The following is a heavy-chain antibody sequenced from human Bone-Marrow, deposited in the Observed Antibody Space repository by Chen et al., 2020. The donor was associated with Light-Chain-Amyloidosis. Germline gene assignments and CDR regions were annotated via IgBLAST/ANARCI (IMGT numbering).Heavy chain of an antibody. CDR1: GFAFSSYA. J-gene: IGHJ3*02. CDR3: AKDISYDDILPGYPADAFDI. V-gene: IGHV3-23*04. D-gene: IGHD3-9*01. Sequence: VQLVESGGGVVQPGGSLRLSCAASGFAFSSYAMSWVRQAPGKGLEWVSTISGGGRRTYYGDPVKGRFTVSRDNSTNALDGEVCSVRDEDTAVYYCAKDISYDDILPGYPADAFDIWGQGTMVTVSS. CDR2: ISGGGRRT.